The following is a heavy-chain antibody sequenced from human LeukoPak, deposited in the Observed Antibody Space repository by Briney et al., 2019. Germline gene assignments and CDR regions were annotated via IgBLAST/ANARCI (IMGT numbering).Heavy chain of an antibody. J-gene: IGHJ1*01. D-gene: IGHD4-11*01. CDR2: ISWNDDK. CDR3: ALDSEYMNYVGYLHH. CDR1: GCSLSTSGVG. Sequence: SGPTLVKPAETRGLTCTFSGCSLSTSGVGVGWIRQPPGKALEWLALISWNDDKRYSPSLKNRLTITKDTSKNQVVLTMTNMDTVDTATYYCALDSEYMNYVGYLHHWGPGTLVTVSS. V-gene: IGHV2-5*01.